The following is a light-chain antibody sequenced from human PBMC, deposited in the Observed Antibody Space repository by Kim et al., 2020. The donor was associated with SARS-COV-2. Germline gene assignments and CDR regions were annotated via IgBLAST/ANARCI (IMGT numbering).Light chain of an antibody. Sequence: GETITSACTGGSRRRGNTEVTGYQQRPGSAPSTVIYEENQRPSGVPDRFAGSSGSSSNSASRTNSGLKTEDEDDYYCQSYDSSRVVFGGGTQLTVL. CDR3: QSYDSSRVV. CDR1: SRRRGNTE. V-gene: IGLV6-57*02. CDR2: EEN. J-gene: IGLJ2*01.